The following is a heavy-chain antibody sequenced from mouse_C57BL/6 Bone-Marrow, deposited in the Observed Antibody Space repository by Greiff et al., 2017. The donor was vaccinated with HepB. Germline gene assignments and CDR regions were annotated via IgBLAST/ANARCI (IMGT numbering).Heavy chain of an antibody. CDR3: AGEYYGSSVWYFDV. CDR1: GLNIKNTY. J-gene: IGHJ1*03. V-gene: IGHV14-3*01. D-gene: IGHD1-1*01. Sequence: EVMLVESVAELVRPGASVKLSCTASGLNIKNTYMHWVKQRPEQGLEWIGRIDPANGNTKYAPKFQGKATITADTSSNTAYLQLSSLTSEDTAIYYGAGEYYGSSVWYFDVWGTGTAVTVTS. CDR2: IDPANGNT.